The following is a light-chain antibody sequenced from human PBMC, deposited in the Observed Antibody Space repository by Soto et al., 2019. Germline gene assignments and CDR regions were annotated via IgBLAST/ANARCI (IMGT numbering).Light chain of an antibody. V-gene: IGKV3-11*01. CDR1: QSVRNR. Sequence: EIVFTQPPATLSLSPGERATLSCRASQSVRNRLAWYQQTPGQAPRLLIYDSSNRATGIPGRFSGSGSGTDFTLTISSLEPEDFAVYYCLERSNWPWTFGQGTKVEIK. CDR2: DSS. J-gene: IGKJ1*01. CDR3: LERSNWPWT.